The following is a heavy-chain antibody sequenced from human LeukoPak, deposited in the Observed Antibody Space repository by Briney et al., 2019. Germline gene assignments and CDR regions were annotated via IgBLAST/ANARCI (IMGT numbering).Heavy chain of an antibody. CDR3: TRGGVGATDYFDY. J-gene: IGHJ4*02. Sequence: GESLKISCKGSGYSFNSYWIAWVRQMPGKGLEWMGIMYPGGSDPRYSPSFQGQVTISVDKSISTAYLQWTSLKASDIAMYYCTRGGVGATDYFDYWGQGTLVTVSS. V-gene: IGHV5-51*01. D-gene: IGHD1-26*01. CDR2: MYPGGSDP. CDR1: GYSFNSYW.